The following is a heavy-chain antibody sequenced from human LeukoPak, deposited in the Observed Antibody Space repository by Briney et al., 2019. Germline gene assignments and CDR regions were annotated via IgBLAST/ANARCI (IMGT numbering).Heavy chain of an antibody. D-gene: IGHD2-15*01. J-gene: IGHJ4*02. Sequence: GESLKISCKGSGYSFTSYWIGWVRQMPGKGLEWMGIIYPGDSDTGYSPSFQGQVTISADKSISTAYLQWSSLKASDTAMYYCARSTDCSGGSCYEFDYWGQGTLVTVSS. CDR3: ARSTDCSGGSCYEFDY. CDR1: GYSFTSYW. V-gene: IGHV5-51*01. CDR2: IYPGDSDT.